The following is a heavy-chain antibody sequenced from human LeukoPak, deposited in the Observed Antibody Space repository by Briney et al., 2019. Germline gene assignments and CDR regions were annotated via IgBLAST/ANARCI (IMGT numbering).Heavy chain of an antibody. Sequence: GGSLRLSCAASGFTVSSNYMNWVRQAPGKGLEWVSMIYPNGNTFYTNSVKGRFTMSRDNSKNTLDLQMSSLRAEDTAVYYCARVLRSAKLAAAGTGYFDYWGQGTLVTVSS. CDR2: IYPNGNT. J-gene: IGHJ4*02. D-gene: IGHD6-13*01. V-gene: IGHV3-66*01. CDR3: ARVLRSAKLAAAGTGYFDY. CDR1: GFTVSSNY.